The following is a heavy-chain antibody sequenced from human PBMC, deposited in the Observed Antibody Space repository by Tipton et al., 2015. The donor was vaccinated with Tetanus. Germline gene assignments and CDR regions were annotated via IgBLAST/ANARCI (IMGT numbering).Heavy chain of an antibody. V-gene: IGHV3-48*03. CDR1: GFTFSSYE. D-gene: IGHD2-15*01. CDR3: ARAGNLGRVVAAIHDAFDI. Sequence: SLRLSCAASGFTFSSYEMNWVRQAPGKGLEWVSYISSSGSTIYYADSVKGRFTISRDNAKNSLYLQMNSLRAEDTAVYYCARAGNLGRVVAAIHDAFDIWGQGTMVTVSS. CDR2: ISSSGSTI. J-gene: IGHJ3*02.